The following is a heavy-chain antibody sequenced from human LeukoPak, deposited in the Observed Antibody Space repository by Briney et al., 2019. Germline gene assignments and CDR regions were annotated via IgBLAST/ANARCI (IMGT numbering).Heavy chain of an antibody. D-gene: IGHD3-3*01. Sequence: TNYNPSLKSRVTISVDTSKNQFSLKLSSVTAADTAVYYCARRQGGFWSGYYPKPEYFDYWGQGTLVTVSS. CDR3: ARRQGGFWSGYYPKPEYFDY. CDR2: T. J-gene: IGHJ4*02. V-gene: IGHV4-34*13.